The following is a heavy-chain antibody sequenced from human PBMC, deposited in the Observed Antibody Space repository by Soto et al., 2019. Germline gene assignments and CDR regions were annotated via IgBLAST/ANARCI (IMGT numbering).Heavy chain of an antibody. Sequence: ASGNFSCKAAGYTFTSYCISGVRQAPGQGLEWMGWISAYNGNTNYAQKLQGRVTMTTDTSTSTAYMELRSLRFDDTAVYYCAYHSGSNSWFDPWGQGTLVTVSS. CDR3: AYHSGSNSWFDP. D-gene: IGHD1-26*01. J-gene: IGHJ5*02. V-gene: IGHV1-18*04. CDR1: GYTFTSYC. CDR2: ISAYNGNT.